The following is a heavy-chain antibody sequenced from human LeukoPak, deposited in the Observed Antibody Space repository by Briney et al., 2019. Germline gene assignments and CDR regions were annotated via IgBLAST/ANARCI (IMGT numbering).Heavy chain of an antibody. D-gene: IGHD2-2*02. V-gene: IGHV3-64D*06. CDR3: VKDVVVVPAAIIYDAFDI. CDR1: GFTFSSYA. J-gene: IGHJ3*02. CDR2: ISSNGGST. Sequence: SGGSLRLSCSASGFTFSSYAMRWVRQAPGKGLEYVSAISSNGGSTYYADSVKGRFTISRDNSKNTLYLQMSSLRAEDTAVYYCVKDVVVVPAAIIYDAFDIWGQGTMVTVSS.